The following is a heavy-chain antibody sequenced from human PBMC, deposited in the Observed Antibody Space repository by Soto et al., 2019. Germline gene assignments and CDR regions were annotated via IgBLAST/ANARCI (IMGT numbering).Heavy chain of an antibody. J-gene: IGHJ4*02. CDR1: GGTFSSYA. V-gene: IGHV1-69*13. CDR2: IIPIFGTA. Sequence: GASVKVSCKASGGTFSSYAISWVRQAPGQGLEWMGGIIPIFGTANYAQKFQGRVTITADESTSTAYMELSSLRSEDTAVYYCCFGGHIAAAGPTHQSNPADRKSRKSPNDYWGQGTLVTVS. CDR3: CFGGHIAAAGPTHQSNPADRKSRKSPNDY. D-gene: IGHD6-13*01.